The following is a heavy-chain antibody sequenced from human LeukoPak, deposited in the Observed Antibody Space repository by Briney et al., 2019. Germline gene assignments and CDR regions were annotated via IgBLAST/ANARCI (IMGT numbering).Heavy chain of an antibody. J-gene: IGHJ5*02. CDR1: GYKLTNNW. Sequence: GESLKISCKISGYKLTNNWIGLVRQVPGKGLEWMVLIYPGYSDAKYSPSFQGQVTLSVDASISTAYLQLSGLRASDTAIYYCVRFALTSSLDHWGKGTLVTVSS. CDR2: IYPGYSDA. V-gene: IGHV5-51*01. D-gene: IGHD6-13*01. CDR3: VRFALTSSLDH.